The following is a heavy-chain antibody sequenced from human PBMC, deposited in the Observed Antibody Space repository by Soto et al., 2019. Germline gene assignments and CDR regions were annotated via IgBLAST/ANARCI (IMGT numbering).Heavy chain of an antibody. V-gene: IGHV4-59*01. CDR2: IYYSGST. Sequence: SETLSLTCTVSVSGGSISIYYWSWIGQPPGKGLEWIGYIYYSGSTNYNPSLKSRVTISVDTSKNQFSLKLSSVTAADTAVYYCARYSSGWWAYDYWGQGTLVTVSS. CDR3: ARYSSGWWAYDY. D-gene: IGHD6-19*01. CDR1: GGSISIYY. J-gene: IGHJ4*02.